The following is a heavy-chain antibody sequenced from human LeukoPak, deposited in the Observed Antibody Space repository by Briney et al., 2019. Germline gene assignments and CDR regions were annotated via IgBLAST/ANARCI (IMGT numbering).Heavy chain of an antibody. V-gene: IGHV3-66*01. J-gene: IGHJ5*02. CDR3: AKDHTVVVPAATNWFDP. CDR2: IYSGGST. D-gene: IGHD2-2*01. Sequence: GGSLRLSCAASGFTVSSNYMSWVRQAPGKGLEWVSVIYSGGSTYYADSVKGRFTISRDNSKNTLYLQMNSLRAEDTAVYYCAKDHTVVVPAATNWFDPWGQGTLVTVSS. CDR1: GFTVSSNY.